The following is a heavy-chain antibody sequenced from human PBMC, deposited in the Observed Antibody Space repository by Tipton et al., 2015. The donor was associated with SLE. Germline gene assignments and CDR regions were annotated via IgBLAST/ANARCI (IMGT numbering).Heavy chain of an antibody. CDR3: ARFRYYDLLYYFDY. CDR1: GGSISSSSYY. CDR2: IYYSGST. Sequence: TLSLTCTVSGGSISSSSYYWGWIRQPPGKGLEWIGGIYYSGSTYYNPSLKSRVTISVDTSKNQFSLKLSSVTAADTAVYYCARFRYYDLLYYFDYWGQGTLVTVSS. D-gene: IGHD3-3*01. V-gene: IGHV4-39*07. J-gene: IGHJ4*02.